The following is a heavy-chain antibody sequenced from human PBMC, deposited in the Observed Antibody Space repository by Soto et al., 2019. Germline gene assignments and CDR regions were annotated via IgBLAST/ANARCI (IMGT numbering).Heavy chain of an antibody. J-gene: IGHJ4*02. CDR1: GGSISSYY. CDR2: IYYSGST. D-gene: IGHD6-6*01. CDR3: AREATIAARLDS. Sequence: ASETLSLTCTVSGGSISSYYLSWIRQPPGKGLEWIGYIYYSGSTNYNPSLKSRVTISVDTSKNQFSLKLSSVTAADTAVYYCAREATIAARLDSWGQGTLVTVSS. V-gene: IGHV4-59*12.